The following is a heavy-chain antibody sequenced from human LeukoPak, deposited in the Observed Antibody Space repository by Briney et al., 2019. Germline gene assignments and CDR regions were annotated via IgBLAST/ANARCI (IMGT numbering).Heavy chain of an antibody. Sequence: SETLSLTCTVSGGSISSYYWSWLRQPAGKGLEWIGRIYTSGSTNYNPSLKSRVTMSVDTSKNQFSLKLSSVTAADTAVYCCARAYYYYDSSGYYYWTFDIWGQGTMVTVSS. CDR1: GGSISSYY. V-gene: IGHV4-4*07. CDR3: ARAYYYYDSSGYYYWTFDI. CDR2: IYTSGST. D-gene: IGHD3-22*01. J-gene: IGHJ3*02.